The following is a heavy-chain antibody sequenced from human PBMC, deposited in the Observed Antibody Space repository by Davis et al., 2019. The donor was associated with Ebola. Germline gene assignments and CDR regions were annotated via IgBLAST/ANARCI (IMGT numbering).Heavy chain of an antibody. CDR2: IKQDGSEK. Sequence: PGGSLRLSCAASGFTFSSYWMSWVRQAPGKGLEWVANIKQDGSEKYYVDSVKGRFTISRDNAKNSLYLQMNSLRAEDTAVYYCARDSNYDFWSGYPLYGMDVWGQGTTVTVSS. CDR1: GFTFSSYW. V-gene: IGHV3-7*01. J-gene: IGHJ6*02. CDR3: ARDSNYDFWSGYPLYGMDV. D-gene: IGHD3-3*01.